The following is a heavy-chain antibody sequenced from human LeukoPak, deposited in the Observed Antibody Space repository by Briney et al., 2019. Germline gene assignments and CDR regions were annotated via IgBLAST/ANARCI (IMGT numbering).Heavy chain of an antibody. CDR1: GFTFSDYY. V-gene: IGHV4-34*01. Sequence: PGGSLRLSCAASGFTFSDYYMSWIRQPPGKGLEWIGEITQIESINYNPSLASRVTMSVDTFKNQFSLKMTSVTAADAAVYFCARRPKTVPAALRRSSFYMDVWGEGTTVTVSS. J-gene: IGHJ6*03. CDR2: ITQIESI. D-gene: IGHD2-2*01. CDR3: ARRPKTVPAALRRSSFYMDV.